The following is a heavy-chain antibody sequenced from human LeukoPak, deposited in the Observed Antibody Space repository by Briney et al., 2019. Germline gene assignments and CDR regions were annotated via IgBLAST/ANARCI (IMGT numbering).Heavy chain of an antibody. V-gene: IGHV3-9*01. D-gene: IGHD1-26*01. CDR1: GFTFDDYA. J-gene: IGHJ3*02. CDR3: ARARDSGCYPDAFDI. CDR2: ISWDSGSI. Sequence: GGSLRLSCAASGFTFDDYAMHWVRQAPGKGLEWVSGISWDSGSIGYADSVKGRFTISRDNAKNSLYLQMNSLRAEDTAVYYCARARDSGCYPDAFDIWGKGQWSPSLQ.